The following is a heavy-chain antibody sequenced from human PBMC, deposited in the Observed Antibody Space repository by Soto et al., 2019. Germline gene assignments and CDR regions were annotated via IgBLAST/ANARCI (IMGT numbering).Heavy chain of an antibody. J-gene: IGHJ6*02. V-gene: IGHV4-59*01. CDR3: ARDSTAWFPYYDIDV. CDR1: GGSIDYYH. D-gene: IGHD2-2*01. CDR2: ISDSGTT. Sequence: QVQLQESGPGLVKPSETLSLTCTVSGGSIDYYHWTWIRQSPGKGLEWLASISDSGTTTYNPSLQSPVSISVATSKNQFSLKLNSVTAADTAVYYCARDSTAWFPYYDIDVWGQGTTVTVSS.